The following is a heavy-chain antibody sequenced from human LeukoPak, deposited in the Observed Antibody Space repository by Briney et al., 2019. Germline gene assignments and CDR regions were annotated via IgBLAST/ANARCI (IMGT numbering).Heavy chain of an antibody. D-gene: IGHD6-13*01. J-gene: IGHJ6*03. V-gene: IGHV3-11*01. CDR2: VSSSGSTI. Sequence: AGGTLRLSCAASGFTFSDYYMSWIRQAPGKGLEWVSYVSSSGSTIYYADSVKGRFTISRDNAKNSLYLQMNSLRAEDTAVYYCARSAAGTRGSYYYYYMDVWGKGTTVTVSS. CDR3: ARSAAGTRGSYYYYYMDV. CDR1: GFTFSDYY.